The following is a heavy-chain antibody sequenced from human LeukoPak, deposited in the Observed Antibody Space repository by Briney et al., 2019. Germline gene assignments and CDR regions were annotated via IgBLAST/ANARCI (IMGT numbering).Heavy chain of an antibody. CDR2: INWNSGSI. V-gene: IGHV3-9*01. CDR1: GFPFDDYA. Sequence: GGSLRLSCAASGFPFDDYAMHWVRQAPGKGLEWVSGINWNSGSIGYADSVKGRFTISRDNAKNSLYLQMNSLRAEDTALYYCAKSSSYSGYKGDFDYWGQGTLVTVSS. CDR3: AKSSSYSGYKGDFDY. J-gene: IGHJ4*02. D-gene: IGHD5-12*01.